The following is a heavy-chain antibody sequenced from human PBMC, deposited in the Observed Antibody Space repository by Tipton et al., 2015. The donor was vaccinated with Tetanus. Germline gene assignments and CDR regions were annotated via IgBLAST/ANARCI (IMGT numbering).Heavy chain of an antibody. J-gene: IGHJ3*02. CDR1: GGSFSGYY. CDR3: AFSSTTVARDAFDI. CDR2: INHSGST. D-gene: IGHD4-23*01. Sequence: TLSLTCAVYGGSFSGYYWSWIRQPPGKGLEWIGEINHSGSTNYNPSLKSRVTISVDTSKNQFSLKLSSVTAADTAVYYCAFSSTTVARDAFDIWGQGTMVTVSS. V-gene: IGHV4-34*01.